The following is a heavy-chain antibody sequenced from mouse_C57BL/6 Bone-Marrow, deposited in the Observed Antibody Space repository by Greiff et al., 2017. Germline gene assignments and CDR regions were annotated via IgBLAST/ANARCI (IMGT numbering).Heavy chain of an antibody. D-gene: IGHD2-2*01. CDR1: GFNIKDDY. CDR3: TTIYYGYALFAY. CDR2: IDPENGDT. J-gene: IGHJ3*01. Sequence: ELQLQQSGAELVRPGASVKLSCTASGFNIKDDYMHWVKQRPEQGLEWIGWIDPENGDTEYASKFQGKATITADTSSNTAYLQLSSLTSEDTAVYYCTTIYYGYALFAYWGQGTLVTVSA. V-gene: IGHV14-4*01.